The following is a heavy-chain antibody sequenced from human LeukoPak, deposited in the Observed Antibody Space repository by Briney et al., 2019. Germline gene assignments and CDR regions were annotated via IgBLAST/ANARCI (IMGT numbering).Heavy chain of an antibody. CDR1: GFTFDDYA. J-gene: IGHJ6*03. Sequence: GGSLRLSCAASGFTFDDYAMPWVRQAPGKGLEWVSGISWNSGSIGYADSVKGRFTISRDNAKNSLYLQMNCLRAEDTALYYCAKGKFGGSSGGNYYMDVWGKGTTVTISS. CDR3: AKGKFGGSSGGNYYMDV. D-gene: IGHD6-19*01. CDR2: ISWNSGSI. V-gene: IGHV3-9*01.